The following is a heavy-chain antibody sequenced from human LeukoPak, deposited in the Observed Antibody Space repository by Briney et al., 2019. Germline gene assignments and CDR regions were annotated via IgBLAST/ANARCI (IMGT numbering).Heavy chain of an antibody. CDR3: ARDPMLAYYFDY. V-gene: IGHV3-74*01. CDR1: GFTFSSYW. D-gene: IGHD2-8*01. Sequence: PGGSLRLSCAASGFTFSSYWMHWVRQAPGKGLVWVSRINSDGSSTSYADSVKGRFTISGDNAKNTLYLQMNSLRAEDTAVYYCARDPMLAYYFDYWGQGTLVTVSS. J-gene: IGHJ4*02. CDR2: INSDGSST.